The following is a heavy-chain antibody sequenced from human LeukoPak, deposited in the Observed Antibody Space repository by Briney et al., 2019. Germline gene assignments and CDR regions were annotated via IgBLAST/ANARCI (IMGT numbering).Heavy chain of an antibody. CDR2: IYWNDDK. J-gene: IGHJ4*02. Sequence: SGPTLVNPTQTLTLTCTFSGFSLSTSGVGVGWIRQPPGKALEWLALIYWNDDKRYSPSLKSRVTITKDTSKNQVVLTMTNMDPVDTATYYCAHRRREGTVTTGFDYWGQGTLVTVSS. CDR1: GFSLSTSGVG. D-gene: IGHD4-17*01. V-gene: IGHV2-5*01. CDR3: AHRRREGTVTTGFDY.